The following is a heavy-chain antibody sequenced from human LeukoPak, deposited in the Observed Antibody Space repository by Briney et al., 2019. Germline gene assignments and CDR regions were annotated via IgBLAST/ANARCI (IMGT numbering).Heavy chain of an antibody. CDR1: VYTLTELS. CDR3: ATGQGYSSGWVFDY. Sequence: ASVKVSCKVSVYTLTELSMHWVRQAPGPGLEWMGGSDPEDGETIYAQKFQGRVTMTEDTSTDTAYMELSSLRSEDTAVYYCATGQGYSSGWVFDYWGQGTLVTVSS. J-gene: IGHJ4*02. CDR2: SDPEDGET. D-gene: IGHD6-19*01. V-gene: IGHV1-24*01.